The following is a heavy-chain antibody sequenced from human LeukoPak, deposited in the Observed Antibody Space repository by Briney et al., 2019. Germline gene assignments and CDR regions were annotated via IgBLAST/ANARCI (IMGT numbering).Heavy chain of an antibody. J-gene: IGHJ3*02. D-gene: IGHD5-18*01. V-gene: IGHV3-48*04. CDR1: GFIFRTYS. Sequence: GGSLRLSCAASGFIFRTYSMNWVRQAPGKGLEWVSYISSSSSTIYYADSVKGRFTISRDNAKNSLYLQMNSLRAEDTAVYYCARGDSYGPRPDAFDIWGQGTMVTVSS. CDR2: ISSSSSTI. CDR3: ARGDSYGPRPDAFDI.